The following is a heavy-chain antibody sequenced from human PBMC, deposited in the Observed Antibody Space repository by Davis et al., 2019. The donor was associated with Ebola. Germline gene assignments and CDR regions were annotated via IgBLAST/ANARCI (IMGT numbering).Heavy chain of an antibody. J-gene: IGHJ6*02. CDR3: ARRLGMEGLDV. Sequence: SETLSLTCTVSGGSISPHYWSWIRQIPGKGLEWIAYVYYSGSANYNPSLKSRASISLDTSKKQFSLNLNSVTAADTAVYYCARRLGMEGLDVWGQGTTVTVSS. CDR2: VYYSGSA. D-gene: IGHD3-16*01. V-gene: IGHV4-59*11. CDR1: GGSISPHY.